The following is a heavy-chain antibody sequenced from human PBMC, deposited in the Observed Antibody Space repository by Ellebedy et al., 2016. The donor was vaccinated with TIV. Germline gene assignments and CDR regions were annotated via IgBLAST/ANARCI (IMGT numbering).Heavy chain of an antibody. CDR1: GFPFSNFW. CDR2: IKPDGSEK. J-gene: IGHJ4*02. V-gene: IGHV3-7*01. CDR3: ARDGGTWYVNF. Sequence: GESLKISCAVSGFPFSNFWMSWVRQAPGKGLEWVANIKPDGSEKYYVDSVKGRFTISRDNAKNSLYLQMNSLRAEDTAVYYCARDGGTWYVNFWGQGTLVIVSS. D-gene: IGHD6-13*01.